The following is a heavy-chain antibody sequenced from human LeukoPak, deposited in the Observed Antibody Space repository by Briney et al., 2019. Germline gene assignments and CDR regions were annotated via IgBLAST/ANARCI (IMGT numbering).Heavy chain of an antibody. D-gene: IGHD5-18*01. V-gene: IGHV4-39*07. CDR3: ASHSYGYNIFDY. Sequence: SETLSLTCTVSGGSISSSSYSWGWIRQPPGKGLEWIGSIYYSGSTYYNPSLKSRVTISVDTSKNQFSLKLSSVTAADTAVYYCASHSYGYNIFDYWGQGTLVTVSS. CDR1: GGSISSSSYS. J-gene: IGHJ4*02. CDR2: IYYSGST.